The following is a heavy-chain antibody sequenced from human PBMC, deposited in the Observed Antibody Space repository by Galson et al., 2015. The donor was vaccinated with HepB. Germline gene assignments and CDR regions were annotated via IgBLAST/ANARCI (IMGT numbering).Heavy chain of an antibody. J-gene: IGHJ5*02. D-gene: IGHD2-2*01. Sequence: SETLSLTCAVYGGPFSGYYWNWIRQAPGKGLEWIGEINPGGSTNYNPSLKSRVTISVDTSKNQVSLKLSSVTAADTAVYYCARNGDCSSYACALDPWGQGTLVTASS. CDR3: ARNGDCSSYACALDP. V-gene: IGHV4-34*01. CDR2: INPGGST. CDR1: GGPFSGYY.